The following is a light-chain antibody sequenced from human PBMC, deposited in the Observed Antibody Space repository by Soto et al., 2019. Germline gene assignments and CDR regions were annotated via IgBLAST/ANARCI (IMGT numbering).Light chain of an antibody. CDR2: EVS. V-gene: IGLV2-14*01. J-gene: IGLJ1*01. CDR3: SSYTSTSTLV. CDR1: SSDAGGYNF. Sequence: QSALTQPASVSGSPGQSITISCTGTSSDAGGYNFVSWYQQHPGKAPKLMIYEVSSRPSGVSNRFSGSKSGDTASLTISGLQAEDEADYYCSSYTSTSTLVFGTGTKLTVL.